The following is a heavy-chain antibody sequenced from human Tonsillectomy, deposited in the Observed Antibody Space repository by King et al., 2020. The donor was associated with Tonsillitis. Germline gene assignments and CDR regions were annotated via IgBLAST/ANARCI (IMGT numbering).Heavy chain of an antibody. D-gene: IGHD4-17*01. CDR3: ARDMGGRTAVSPTYYYSGMDL. V-gene: IGHV3-33*05. J-gene: IGHJ6*02. CDR2: ISYDGNNE. CDR1: GFSFNNYG. Sequence: QVQLVESGGGVAQPWRSLRLSCAASGFSFNNYGMHWVRQAPGKGLEWVAVISYDGNNENYADSVRGRFTISRDNSKNTMYVQMNFLRVEDTAVYYCARDMGGRTAVSPTYYYSGMDLWGQGTTVTVSS.